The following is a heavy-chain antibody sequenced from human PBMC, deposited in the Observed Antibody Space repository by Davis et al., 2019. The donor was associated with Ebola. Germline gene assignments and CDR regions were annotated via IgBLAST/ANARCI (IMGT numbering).Heavy chain of an antibody. D-gene: IGHD2-8*01. J-gene: IGHJ5*02. CDR2: IYYSGST. CDR1: GGSISSHY. V-gene: IGHV4-59*11. CDR3: ATEWTT. Sequence: PSETLSLTCTVSGGSISSHYWRWIRQPPGKGLEWIGYIYYSGSTNYNPSLKSRVTISVDTSKNQFSLKLSSVTAADTAVYYCATEWTTWGQGTLVTVSS.